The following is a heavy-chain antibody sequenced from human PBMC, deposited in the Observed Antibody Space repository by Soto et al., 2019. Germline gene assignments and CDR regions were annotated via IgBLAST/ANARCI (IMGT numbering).Heavy chain of an antibody. CDR2: IYYSGST. Sequence: SETLSLTCTVSGGSISSSSYYWGWIRQPPGKGLEWIGSIYYSGSTYYNPSLKSRVTISVDTSKNQFSLKLSSVTAADTAVYYCASPHQDSGYDLERAFDIWGQGTMVTVSS. V-gene: IGHV4-39*01. CDR3: ASPHQDSGYDLERAFDI. D-gene: IGHD5-12*01. J-gene: IGHJ3*02. CDR1: GGSISSSSYY.